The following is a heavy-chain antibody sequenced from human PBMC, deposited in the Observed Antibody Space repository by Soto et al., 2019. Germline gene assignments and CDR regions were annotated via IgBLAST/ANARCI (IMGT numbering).Heavy chain of an antibody. V-gene: IGHV3-30*18. D-gene: IGHD6-13*01. CDR2: ISHDGSVT. CDR1: GFTFSTSG. CDR3: AKDWGSSGWYNWFAP. J-gene: IGHJ5*02. Sequence: QVQMVESGGGVVQPGTSLRLSCATSGFTFSTSGMHWVRQAPGKGLEWVAMISHDGSVTCYTDSVQGRFTISRDTPKNTLYLQMNSLRDEDTAIYHCAKDWGSSGWYNWFAPWGQGTRVTVS.